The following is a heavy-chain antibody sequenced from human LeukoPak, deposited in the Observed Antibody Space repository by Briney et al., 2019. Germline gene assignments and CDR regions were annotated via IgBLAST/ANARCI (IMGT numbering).Heavy chain of an antibody. V-gene: IGHV3-23*01. CDR1: GFTFSSYA. D-gene: IGHD1-7*01. CDR2: ISGSGGST. Sequence: GGSLRLSCAASGFTFSSYAMSWVRQAPGKGLEWVSAISGSGGSTYYADSVKGRFTISGDNSKNTLYLQMNSLRAEDTAVYYCAKSGKLELLVFDYWGQGTLVTVSS. CDR3: AKSGKLELLVFDY. J-gene: IGHJ4*02.